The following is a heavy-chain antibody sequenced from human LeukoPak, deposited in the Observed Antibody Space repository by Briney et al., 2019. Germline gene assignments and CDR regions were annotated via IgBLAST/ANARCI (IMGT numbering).Heavy chain of an antibody. V-gene: IGHV4-61*02. CDR1: GGSISSGSYY. D-gene: IGHD2-15*01. J-gene: IGHJ6*03. CDR3: ARWGYCSGGSCYRPAYYYYMDV. Sequence: SQTLSLTCTVSGGSISSGSYYWSWIRQPAGKGLEWIGRIYTSGSTNYNPSLKSRVTISLDTSKNQFSLKLSSVTAADTAVYYCARWGYCSGGSCYRPAYYYYMDVWGKGTTVTVSS. CDR2: IYTSGST.